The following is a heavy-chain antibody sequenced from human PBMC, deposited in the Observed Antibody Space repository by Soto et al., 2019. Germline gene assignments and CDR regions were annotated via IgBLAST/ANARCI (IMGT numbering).Heavy chain of an antibody. J-gene: IGHJ4*02. D-gene: IGHD6-25*01. V-gene: IGHV5-51*01. CDR3: ARVDSSGCSEY. CDR1: GYSFTSYW. Sequence: PGESLKISCKGSGYSFTSYWIGWVRQMPGKGLECMGFIYPGDSDTTYSPSFQGHVTISADEYSSTAYLQWSSLKASDTAMYYCARVDSSGCSEYWGQGTLVTVSS. CDR2: IYPGDSDT.